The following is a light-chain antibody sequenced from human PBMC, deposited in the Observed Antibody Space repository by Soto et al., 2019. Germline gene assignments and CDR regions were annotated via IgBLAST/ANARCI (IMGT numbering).Light chain of an antibody. V-gene: IGKV3-20*01. CDR1: QSVSSSY. J-gene: IGKJ2*01. Sequence: EIVLTQSPGTLSLSPGERATLSCRASQSVSSSYLARYQQKPGQAPRLLIYGASSRATGIPDRFSGSGSGTDFSLTISRLEPEDFAVYYCQQYGSSPPRSYTFGQGTKLEIK. CDR2: GAS. CDR3: QQYGSSPPRSYT.